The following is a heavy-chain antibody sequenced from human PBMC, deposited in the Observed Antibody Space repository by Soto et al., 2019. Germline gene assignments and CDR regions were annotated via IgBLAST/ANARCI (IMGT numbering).Heavy chain of an antibody. CDR3: ARALNSGDTFDY. J-gene: IGHJ4*02. CDR1: GGSISSGGYS. CDR2: TYYNGNT. V-gene: IGHV4-30-2*01. Sequence: QLQLQESGSGLVKPSQTLSLTCAVSGGSISSGGYSWGWIRQPPGRGLGGIGYTYYNGNTYYNPSLKSRLTKSVDGSQNQSALELRAVTAADTAVYFCARALNSGDTFDYWGQGTLVTVSS. D-gene: IGHD4-17*01.